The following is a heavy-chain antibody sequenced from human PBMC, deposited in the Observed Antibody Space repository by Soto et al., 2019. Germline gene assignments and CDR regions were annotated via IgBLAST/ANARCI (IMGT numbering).Heavy chain of an antibody. CDR1: GYTFTIYC. Sequence: ASVKVSCKASGYTFTIYCISWVRQAPGQGLEWMGWISAYNGNTNYAQKLQGRVTMTTDTSTSTAYMELRSLRSDDTAVYYCARDKRWKAVAGAYFDYWGQGTLVTVSS. D-gene: IGHD6-19*01. CDR3: ARDKRWKAVAGAYFDY. J-gene: IGHJ4*02. CDR2: ISAYNGNT. V-gene: IGHV1-18*01.